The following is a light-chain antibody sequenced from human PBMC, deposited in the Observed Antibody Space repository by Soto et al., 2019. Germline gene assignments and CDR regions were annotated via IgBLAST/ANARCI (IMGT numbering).Light chain of an antibody. Sequence: DIQMTQSPSSLSASVGDRVTITCRASQGLSNYLAWYQQKPGKVPELLIYAASTLQSGVPSRFSGSGSGTDFSLTISSLQPEECATYYCHKYNHAPTFGGGTKVEIK. J-gene: IGKJ4*01. V-gene: IGKV1-27*01. CDR1: QGLSNY. CDR3: HKYNHAPT. CDR2: AAS.